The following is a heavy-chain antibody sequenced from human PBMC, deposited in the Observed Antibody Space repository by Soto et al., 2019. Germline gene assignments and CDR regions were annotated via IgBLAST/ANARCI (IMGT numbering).Heavy chain of an antibody. D-gene: IGHD6-6*01. Sequence: DVQLVESGGDLAQPGGSLRLSCAASGFTLSNYAMDWVRQAPGKGLEYVSGISSNGVGTYYANSVQVRFTVSRDNSKTTVYLQMGYLRTEETAVYYCARRARPDFYYMDVWGKGTTVTVS. J-gene: IGHJ6*03. V-gene: IGHV3-64*01. CDR2: ISSNGVGT. CDR3: ARRARPDFYYMDV. CDR1: GFTLSNYA.